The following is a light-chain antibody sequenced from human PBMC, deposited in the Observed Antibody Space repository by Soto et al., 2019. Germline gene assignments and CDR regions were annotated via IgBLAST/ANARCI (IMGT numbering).Light chain of an antibody. J-gene: IGKJ2*01. CDR1: QSISSNH. CDR3: QQYGTSPYT. Sequence: EIVLTQSPGTLSLSPGERATLSCRASQSISSNHLAWYQQKPGQAPRLLMYCASRRATGIPDRFSGSGSGTDFTLTLSRLEPEDFAVYYCQQYGTSPYTFGQGTKLEIK. CDR2: CAS. V-gene: IGKV3-20*01.